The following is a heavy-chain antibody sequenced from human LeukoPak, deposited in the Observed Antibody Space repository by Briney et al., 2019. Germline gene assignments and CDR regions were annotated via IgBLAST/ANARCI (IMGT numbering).Heavy chain of an antibody. CDR1: GFTFSSYA. V-gene: IGHV3-23*01. CDR2: ISCSGGST. J-gene: IGHJ4*02. CDR3: AKMGSSGYFY. D-gene: IGHD3-22*01. Sequence: GGSLRLSCAASGFTFSSYAMSWVRQAPGKGLEGVSAISCSGGSTYYADSVKGRFTISRDNSKNTLYLQMNSLRAEDTAVYYCAKMGSSGYFYWGQGTLVTVSS.